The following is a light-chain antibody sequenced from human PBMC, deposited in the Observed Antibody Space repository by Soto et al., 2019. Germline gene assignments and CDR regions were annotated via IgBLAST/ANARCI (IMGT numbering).Light chain of an antibody. J-gene: IGLJ2*01. V-gene: IGLV5-37*01. CDR2: YYSDSNK. Sequence: QSVLTQPPSSSASPGESARLTCTLPSDINVGTSNIYWFQQKPGSPPRYLLYYYSDSNKGQGSGVPSRFSGSKDASANTGILLISGLQSEDEADYYCLIWPSNAPGVFGGGTKLTVL. CDR3: LIWPSNAPGV. CDR1: SDINVGTSN.